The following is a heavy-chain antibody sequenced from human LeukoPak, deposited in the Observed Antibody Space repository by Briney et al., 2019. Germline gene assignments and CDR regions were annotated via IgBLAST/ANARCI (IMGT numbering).Heavy chain of an antibody. J-gene: IGHJ3*02. CDR3: ARERQLDAFDI. CDR1: GGSSSGYY. D-gene: IGHD6-6*01. Sequence: SETLSLTCAVYGGSSSGYYWSWIRQPPGKGLEWIGEINHSGSTNYNPSLKSRVTISVDTSKNQFSLKLSSVTAADTAVYYCARERQLDAFDIWGQGTMVTVSS. CDR2: INHSGST. V-gene: IGHV4-34*01.